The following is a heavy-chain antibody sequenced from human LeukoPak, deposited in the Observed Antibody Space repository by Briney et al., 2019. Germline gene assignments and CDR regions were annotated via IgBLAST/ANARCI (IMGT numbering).Heavy chain of an antibody. Sequence: SETLSLTCTVSGGSISSYYWSWIRQPPGKGLEWIGYIYYSGSTNYNPSLKSRVTISVDTSKNQFSLKLSSVTAADTAVYYCARDRASVPAATGDYYYMDVWGKGTTVTVSS. V-gene: IGHV4-59*12. CDR2: IYYSGST. D-gene: IGHD2-2*01. J-gene: IGHJ6*03. CDR1: GGSISSYY. CDR3: ARDRASVPAATGDYYYMDV.